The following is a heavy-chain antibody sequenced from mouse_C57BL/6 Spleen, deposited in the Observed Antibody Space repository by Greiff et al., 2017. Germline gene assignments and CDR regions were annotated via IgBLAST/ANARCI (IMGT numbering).Heavy chain of an antibody. CDR1: GYTFTSYW. CDR2: IDPSDSYT. D-gene: IGHD1-1*01. V-gene: IGHV1-69*01. J-gene: IGHJ4*01. Sequence: QVQLQQPGAELVMPGASVKLSCKASGYTFTSYWMHWVKQRPGQGLEWIGEIDPSDSYTNYNQKFKGKSTLTVDKSSSTAYRQLSSLTSEDSAVYYCARRAVVGAMDYWGQGTSVTVSS. CDR3: ARRAVVGAMDY.